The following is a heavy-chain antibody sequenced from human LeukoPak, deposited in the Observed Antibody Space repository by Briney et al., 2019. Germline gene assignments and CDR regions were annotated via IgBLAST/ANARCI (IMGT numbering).Heavy chain of an antibody. CDR3: ARRPMVRGVDY. CDR1: GGSFSGYY. CDR2: INHSGST. V-gene: IGHV4-34*01. Sequence: SETLSLTCAVYGGSFSGYYWSWIRQPPGKGLERIGEINHSGSTNYNPSLKSRVTISVDTSKNQFSLKLSSVTAADTAVYYCARRPMVRGVDYWGQGTLVTVSS. D-gene: IGHD3-10*01. J-gene: IGHJ4*02.